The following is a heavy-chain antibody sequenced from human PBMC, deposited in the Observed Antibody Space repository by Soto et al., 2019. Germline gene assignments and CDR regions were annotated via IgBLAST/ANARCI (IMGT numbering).Heavy chain of an antibody. D-gene: IGHD1-26*01. CDR1: GFTFSSYA. CDR2: ISGSGGST. Sequence: GGSLRLSCAASGFTFSSYAMSWVRQAPGKGLEWVSAISGSGGSTYYADSVKGRFTISRDNSKNTLYLQMNSLRAEDTAVYYCAKEDYGIVGATRADYFDYWGQGTLVTVSS. J-gene: IGHJ4*02. CDR3: AKEDYGIVGATRADYFDY. V-gene: IGHV3-23*01.